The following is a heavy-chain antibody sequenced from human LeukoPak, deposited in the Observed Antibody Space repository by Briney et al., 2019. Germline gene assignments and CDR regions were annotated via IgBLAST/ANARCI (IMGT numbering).Heavy chain of an antibody. J-gene: IGHJ6*04. CDR2: IKEDGSEK. CDR3: AELGITMSGGV. CDR1: GFTFRKHW. V-gene: IGHV3-7*01. D-gene: IGHD3-10*02. Sequence: GGSLRLSCAADGFTFRKHWMSWVRQAMGKGLECVAKIKEDGSEKHYVDSVKGRFTISRDNTKNSLYLQMNSLRAEDTAVYYCAELGITMSGGVWGKGATVTISS.